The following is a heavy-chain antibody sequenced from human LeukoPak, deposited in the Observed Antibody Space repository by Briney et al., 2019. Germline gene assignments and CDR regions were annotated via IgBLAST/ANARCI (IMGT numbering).Heavy chain of an antibody. D-gene: IGHD1-26*01. CDR3: ARGLGATTRLRGDYFDY. J-gene: IGHJ4*02. Sequence: SETLSLTCAVYGGSFSGYYWSWIRQPPGKGLEWIGEINHSGSTNYNPPLKSRVTISVDTSKNQFSLKLSSVTAADTAVYYCARGLGATTRLRGDYFDYWGQGTLVTVSS. CDR1: GGSFSGYY. V-gene: IGHV4-34*01. CDR2: INHSGST.